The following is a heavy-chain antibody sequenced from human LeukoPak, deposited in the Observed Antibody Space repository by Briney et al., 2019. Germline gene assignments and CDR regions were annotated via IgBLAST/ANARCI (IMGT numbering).Heavy chain of an antibody. Sequence: ASVKVSCKASGYTFTGYYMHWVRQAPGQGLEWMGWINPNSGGTNYAQKFQGRVTMTRDTSISTTYMELSRLRSDDTAVYYCAKGGDYVWGSYRYTLKLKFDYWGQGTLVTVSS. CDR1: GYTFTGYY. CDR2: INPNSGGT. CDR3: AKGGDYVWGSYRYTLKLKFDY. J-gene: IGHJ4*02. V-gene: IGHV1-2*02. D-gene: IGHD3-16*02.